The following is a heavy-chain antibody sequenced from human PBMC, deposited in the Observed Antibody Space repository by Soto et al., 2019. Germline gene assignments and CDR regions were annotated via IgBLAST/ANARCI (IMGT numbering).Heavy chain of an antibody. CDR1: GFTFNTYA. V-gene: IGHV3-23*01. CDR2: ISGSGGST. CDR3: AKGVNYYDSSGYYSYYYNGMDV. D-gene: IGHD3-22*01. J-gene: IGHJ6*02. Sequence: EVQLLESGGNLVQPGGSLRLSCAASGFTFNTYAMSWVRQAPGKGLEWVSAISGSGGSTYYADSVKGRFTISRDNSKNTMYLQMNSLRAEDTAVYYCAKGVNYYDSSGYYSYYYNGMDVWGQGTTVTVSS.